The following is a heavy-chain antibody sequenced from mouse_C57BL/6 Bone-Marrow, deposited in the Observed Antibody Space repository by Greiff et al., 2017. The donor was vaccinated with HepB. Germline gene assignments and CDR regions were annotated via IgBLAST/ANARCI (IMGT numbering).Heavy chain of an antibody. J-gene: IGHJ4*01. CDR2: ISSGSSTI. CDR1: GFTFSDYG. V-gene: IGHV5-17*01. CDR3: AREGGKGNYYYAMDY. D-gene: IGHD2-1*01. Sequence: EVHLVESGGGLVKPGGSLKLSCAASGFTFSDYGMHWVRQAPEKGLEWVAYISSGSSTIYYADTVKGRFTISRDNAKNTLFLQMTSLRSEDTAMYYCAREGGKGNYYYAMDYWGQGTSVTVSS.